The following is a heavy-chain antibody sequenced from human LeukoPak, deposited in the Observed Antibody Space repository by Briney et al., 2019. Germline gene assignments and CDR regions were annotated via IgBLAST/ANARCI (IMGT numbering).Heavy chain of an antibody. Sequence: GGSLRLSCSASGFTFSSYSMNWVRQAPGKGLEWVSSINSDSSLMFYAESVEGRFTISRDNARNSLYLQMNSLRAEDTAVYYCIRDLFDDYSLDYWGQGALVTVSS. D-gene: IGHD3-16*01. J-gene: IGHJ4*02. CDR1: GFTFSSYS. CDR2: INSDSSLM. V-gene: IGHV3-21*01. CDR3: IRDLFDDYSLDY.